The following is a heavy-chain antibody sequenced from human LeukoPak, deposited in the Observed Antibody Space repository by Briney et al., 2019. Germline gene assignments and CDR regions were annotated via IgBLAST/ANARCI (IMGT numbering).Heavy chain of an antibody. D-gene: IGHD4-11*01. CDR3: AREGSLLSNPIDY. Sequence: GGSLRLSCAASGFIFTNYFMSWVRQAPGKGLEWVASIKHDGSEKYYVDSVRGRFTISRDNSKNTLYLQMNSLRAEDTAVYYCAREGSLLSNPIDYWGQGTLVTVSS. J-gene: IGHJ4*02. CDR2: IKHDGSEK. V-gene: IGHV3-7*03. CDR1: GFIFTNYF.